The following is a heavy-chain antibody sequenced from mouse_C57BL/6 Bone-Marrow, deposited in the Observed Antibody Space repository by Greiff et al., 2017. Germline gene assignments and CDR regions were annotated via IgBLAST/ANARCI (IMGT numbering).Heavy chain of an antibody. CDR3: ARRGEP. V-gene: IGHV1-82*01. J-gene: IGHJ2*01. CDR1: GYAFSSSW. Sequence: VQLQQSGPELVKPGASVKISCKASGYAFSSSWMNWVKQRPGKGLEWIGRIYPGDGDTNSNGKFKGKATLTADKSSSTAYMQLSSLTSEDSAVYFCARRGEPWGQGTTLTGSS. CDR2: IYPGDGDT.